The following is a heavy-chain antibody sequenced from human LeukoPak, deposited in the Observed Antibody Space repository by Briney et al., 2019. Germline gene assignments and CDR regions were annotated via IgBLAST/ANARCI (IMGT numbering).Heavy chain of an antibody. CDR1: GGSIGTYY. V-gene: IGHV4-59*01. CDR2: IYNSGNT. CDR3: ARAASGYSDRWFDP. Sequence: PSEPLSLTCTVSGGSIGTYYWNWVRQPSGKGLEWIGYIYNSGNTDYNPSLKSRVTILVDTYRNQFSLKLNSVTAADTAVYYCARAASGYSDRWFDPWGQGILVTVSP. J-gene: IGHJ5*02. D-gene: IGHD3-9*01.